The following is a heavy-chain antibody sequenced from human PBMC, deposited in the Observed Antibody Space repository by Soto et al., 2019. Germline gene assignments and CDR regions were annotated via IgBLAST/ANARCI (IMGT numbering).Heavy chain of an antibody. V-gene: IGHV1-46*01. Sequence: GASVKVSCKASGGTFSSYTISWVRQAPGQGLEWMGIINPSGGSTSYAQKFQGRVTMTRDTSTSTVYMELSSLRSEDTAVYYCASVPTYDSSGYYLDYWGQGTLVTVSS. J-gene: IGHJ4*02. CDR3: ASVPTYDSSGYYLDY. CDR1: GGTFSSYT. CDR2: INPSGGST. D-gene: IGHD3-22*01.